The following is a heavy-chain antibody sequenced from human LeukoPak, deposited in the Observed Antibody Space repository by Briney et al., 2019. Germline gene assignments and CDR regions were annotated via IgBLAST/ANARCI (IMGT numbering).Heavy chain of an antibody. CDR2: IIPIFGTA. V-gene: IGHV1-69*06. Sequence: WASVKVSCKASGGTFSNYAISWVRQAPGQGLEWMGGIIPIFGTANYAQKFRGRVTITADKSTRTAYMELSSLRSEDTAVYYCARATVTKHYYYYYMDVWGKGTTVTVSS. CDR1: GGTFSNYA. J-gene: IGHJ6*03. D-gene: IGHD4-17*01. CDR3: ARATVTKHYYYYYMDV.